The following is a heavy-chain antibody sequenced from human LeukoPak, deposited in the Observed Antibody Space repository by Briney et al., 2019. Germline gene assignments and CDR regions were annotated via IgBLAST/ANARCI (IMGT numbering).Heavy chain of an antibody. CDR2: ISGSGGST. CDR3: AKGLGVTTAQGYYFDY. V-gene: IGHV3-23*01. J-gene: IGHJ4*02. CDR1: GFTFSSYA. Sequence: GGSLRLSCAASGFTFSSYAMSWVRQAPGKGLEWVSAISGSGGSTYYADSVKGRFTISRDNSKNTLYLQVNSLRAEDTAVYYCAKGLGVTTAQGYYFDYWGQGTLVAASS. D-gene: IGHD1-26*01.